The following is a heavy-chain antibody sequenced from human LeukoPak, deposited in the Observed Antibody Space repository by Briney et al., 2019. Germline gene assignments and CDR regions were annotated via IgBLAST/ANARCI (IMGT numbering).Heavy chain of an antibody. CDR1: GYTLTELS. V-gene: IGHV1-24*01. CDR2: FDPEDGET. D-gene: IGHD6-13*01. CDR3: ATELRYIAADVIYYYGMDV. J-gene: IGHJ6*02. Sequence: GASVKVSCKVSGYTLTELSMHWVRQAPGKGLEWMGGFDPEDGETIYAQKFQGRVTMTEDTSTDTAYMELSSLRSEDTAVYYCATELRYIAADVIYYYGMDVWGQGTTVTVSS.